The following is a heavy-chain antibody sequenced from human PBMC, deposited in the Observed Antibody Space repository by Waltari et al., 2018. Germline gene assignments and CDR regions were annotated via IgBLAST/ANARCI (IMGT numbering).Heavy chain of an antibody. J-gene: IGHJ4*02. CDR2: ISHDGTSK. V-gene: IGHV3-30-3*01. Sequence: QVQLVESGGGVVQPGTPLRLSCAASGITFRNNPLHLVRKPPGKGLERVSGISHDGTSKHYPDAARGRCTISRDTSKDTLYLDMNSLRPEDTALYYCTREGATSGLSGIFDYWGQGALVTVSS. D-gene: IGHD6-19*01. CDR1: GITFRNNP. CDR3: TREGATSGLSGIFDY.